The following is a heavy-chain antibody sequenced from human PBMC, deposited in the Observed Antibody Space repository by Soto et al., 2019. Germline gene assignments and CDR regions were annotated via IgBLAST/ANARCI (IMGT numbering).Heavy chain of an antibody. CDR1: GFTFSSYS. D-gene: IGHD2-15*01. CDR3: ARDRGGIVVVVAALHAFDI. CDR2: ISSSSTI. J-gene: IGHJ3*02. Sequence: GGSLRLSCAASGFTFSSYSMNWVRQAPGKGLEWVSYISSSSTIYYADSVKGRFTISRDNAKNSLYLQMNSLRAEDTAVYYCARDRGGIVVVVAALHAFDIWGQGTMVTVSS. V-gene: IGHV3-48*04.